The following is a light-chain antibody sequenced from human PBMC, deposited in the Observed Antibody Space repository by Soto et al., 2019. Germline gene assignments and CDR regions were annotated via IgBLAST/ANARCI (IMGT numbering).Light chain of an antibody. CDR1: QDISSF. Sequence: DIQMTQSPSSLSAPVGDRVAITCQASQDISSFLNWYQHKPGRAPKLLIYDASSLVTGVPSRFSGSGSGTDFNLTISSLQPEDIATYSCQQYDDVPYSFGQGTKLDIK. CDR3: QQYDDVPYS. V-gene: IGKV1-33*01. J-gene: IGKJ2*01. CDR2: DAS.